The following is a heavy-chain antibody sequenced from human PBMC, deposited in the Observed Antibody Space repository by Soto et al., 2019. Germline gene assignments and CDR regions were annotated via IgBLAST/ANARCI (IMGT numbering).Heavy chain of an antibody. CDR2: IWYDGSNK. D-gene: IGHD2-15*01. Sequence: GGSLRLSCAASGFTFSSYGMHWVRQAPGKGLEWVAVIWYDGSNKYYADSVKGRFTISRDNSKNTLYLQMNSLRAEDTAVYYCARDSVSGDMPYGMDVWGQGTTVTVSS. V-gene: IGHV3-33*01. CDR3: ARDSVSGDMPYGMDV. J-gene: IGHJ6*02. CDR1: GFTFSSYG.